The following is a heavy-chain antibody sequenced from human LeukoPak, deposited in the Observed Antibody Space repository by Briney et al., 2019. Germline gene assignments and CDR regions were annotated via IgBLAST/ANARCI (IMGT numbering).Heavy chain of an antibody. CDR2: MSYSGTS. J-gene: IGHJ6*03. V-gene: IGHV4-59*08. CDR3: AAGSRPYYFYYMAV. CDR1: GGSIKTYY. Sequence: SETLSLTCTVSGGSIKTYYWSWSRQSPGKGLEWIGSMSYSGTSNYIPSLKSRVSMTIDISENQFSLKLTSVTAADTALYFCAAGSRPYYFYYMAVWGAGTTVTVSS.